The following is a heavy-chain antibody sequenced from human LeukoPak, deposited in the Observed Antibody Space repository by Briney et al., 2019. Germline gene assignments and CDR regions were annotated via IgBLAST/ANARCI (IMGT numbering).Heavy chain of an antibody. J-gene: IGHJ4*02. D-gene: IGHD4-17*01. CDR2: IYHGGST. CDR3: ARERDYGDEEDY. Sequence: SETLSLTCTVSGYSISSGYFWGWIRQPPGKGLEWIGSIYHGGSTYYNPSLKSRVTISVDTSKNQFSLKLSSVTAADTAVYYCARERDYGDEEDYWGQGTLVTVSS. CDR1: GYSISSGYF. V-gene: IGHV4-38-2*02.